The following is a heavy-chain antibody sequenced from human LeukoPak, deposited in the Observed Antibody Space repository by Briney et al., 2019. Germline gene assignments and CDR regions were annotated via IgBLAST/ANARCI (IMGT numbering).Heavy chain of an antibody. CDR1: GGFFSGYY. Sequence: PSETLSLTCAVYGGFFSGYYWSWIRQPPGKGLGWIGEINHSGSTNYNPSPKSRVTITETPSKAQFSLNLSSWTAADRAGYPCARGRGVVVPAAINYWGQGTLVTVSS. V-gene: IGHV4-34*01. CDR2: INHSGST. CDR3: ARGRGVVVPAAINY. D-gene: IGHD2-2*01. J-gene: IGHJ4*02.